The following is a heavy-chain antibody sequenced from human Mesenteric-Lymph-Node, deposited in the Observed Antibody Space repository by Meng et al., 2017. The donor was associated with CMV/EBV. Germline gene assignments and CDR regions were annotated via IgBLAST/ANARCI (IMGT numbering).Heavy chain of an antibody. D-gene: IGHD6-13*01. Sequence: GESLKISCAASGFTFSTYAMSWVRQAPGKGLEWVSVIYTSGSLTYYADSVKGRFTISRDNSKDTLYLQMNSLRAEDTAVYYCARDHIAAASFDYWGQGTLVTVSS. CDR1: GFTFSTYA. CDR2: IYTSGSLT. CDR3: ARDHIAAASFDY. J-gene: IGHJ4*02. V-gene: IGHV3-23*03.